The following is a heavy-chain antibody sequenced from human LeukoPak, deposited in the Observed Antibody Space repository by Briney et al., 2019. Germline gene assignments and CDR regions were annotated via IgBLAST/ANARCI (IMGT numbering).Heavy chain of an antibody. V-gene: IGHV1-8*01. J-gene: IGHJ5*02. CDR2: MNPNSGNT. D-gene: IGHD2-15*01. CDR3: ARGTSKRYCSGGSCYWFDP. CDR1: GYTFTSYD. Sequence: ASVKVSCKASGYTFTSYDIFWVRQATGQGFEWMGWMNPNSGNTGYVQKFQGRVTMTRDTSISTAYMELSSLRSEDTAVYYCARGTSKRYCSGGSCYWFDPWGQGTLVTVSS.